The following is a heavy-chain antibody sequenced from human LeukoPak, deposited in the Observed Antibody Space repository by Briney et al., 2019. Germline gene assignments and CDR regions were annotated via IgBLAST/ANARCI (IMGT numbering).Heavy chain of an antibody. CDR2: ISGSGGST. Sequence: GGSLRLSCAASGFTFSSYAMSWVRQAPGKGLEWVSAISGSGGSTYYADSVKGRFTISRDNSKNTLYLQMNSLRAEDTAVYYCARLTVPGNYYYYYYYGMDVWGQGTTVTDSS. J-gene: IGHJ6*02. CDR1: GFTFSSYA. V-gene: IGHV3-23*01. CDR3: ARLTVPGNYYYYYYYGMDV. D-gene: IGHD3-10*01.